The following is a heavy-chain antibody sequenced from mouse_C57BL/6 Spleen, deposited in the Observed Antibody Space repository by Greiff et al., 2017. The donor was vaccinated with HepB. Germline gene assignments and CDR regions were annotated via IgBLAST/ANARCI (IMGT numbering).Heavy chain of an antibody. CDR2: ISSGSSTI. CDR3: ARPDYYGSSYFDY. V-gene: IGHV5-17*01. Sequence: EVMLVESGGGLVKPGGSLKLSCAASGFTFSDYGMHWVRQAPEKGLEWVAYISSGSSTIYYADTVKGRFPIPRDNAKNTLFLQMTSLRSEDTAMYYCARPDYYGSSYFDYWGQGTTLTVSS. CDR1: GFTFSDYG. J-gene: IGHJ2*01. D-gene: IGHD1-1*01.